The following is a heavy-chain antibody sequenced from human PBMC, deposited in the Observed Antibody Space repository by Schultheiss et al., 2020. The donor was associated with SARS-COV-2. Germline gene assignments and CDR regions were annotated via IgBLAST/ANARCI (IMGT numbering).Heavy chain of an antibody. V-gene: IGHV2-70*12. CDR1: GFPLSTDAMC. J-gene: IGHJ4*02. CDR2: IDWDDDK. Sequence: SGPTLVKPTQTLTLTCTFSGFPLSTDAMCVTCIRQPPGKALEWLTLIDWDDDKYYSTSLKTSLTMSKDTSKNQVVLTMTNMDPVDTATYYCAHKSRFDYWVQGTLVTVSS. CDR3: AHKSRFDY.